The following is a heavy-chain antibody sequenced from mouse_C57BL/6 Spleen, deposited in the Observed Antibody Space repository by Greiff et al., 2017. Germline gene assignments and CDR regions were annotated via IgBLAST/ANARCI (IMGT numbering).Heavy chain of an antibody. D-gene: IGHD2-10*02. Sequence: EVQVVESGGGLVKPGGSLKLSCAASGFTFSDYGMHWVRQAPEKGLEWVAYISSGSSTIYYADTVKGRFTISRDNAKNTLFLQMTSLRSEDTAMYYCATYGNYVYAMDYWGQGTSVTVSS. CDR3: ATYGNYVYAMDY. J-gene: IGHJ4*01. V-gene: IGHV5-17*01. CDR1: GFTFSDYG. CDR2: ISSGSSTI.